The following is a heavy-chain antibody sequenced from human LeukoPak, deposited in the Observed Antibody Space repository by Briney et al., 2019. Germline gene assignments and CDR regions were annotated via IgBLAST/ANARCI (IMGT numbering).Heavy chain of an antibody. V-gene: IGHV4-34*01. CDR3: ARGKLRYFDWLWEFDY. J-gene: IGHJ4*02. Sequence: PSETLSLTCAVYGGSFSGYYWSWIRQTPGKGLEWIGEINHSGSTNYNPSLKSRVTISVDTSKNQFSLKLSSVTAADTAVYYCARGKLRYFDWLWEFDYWGQGTLVTVSS. CDR1: GGSFSGYY. CDR2: INHSGST. D-gene: IGHD3-9*01.